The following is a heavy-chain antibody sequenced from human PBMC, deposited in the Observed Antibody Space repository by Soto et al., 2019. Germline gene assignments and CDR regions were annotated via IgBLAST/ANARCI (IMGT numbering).Heavy chain of an antibody. CDR2: IKQDGSEK. CDR1: GLTFSSYW. V-gene: IGHV3-7*03. J-gene: IGHJ4*02. CDR3: ARDEFWLVRGDY. Sequence: GGSLRLSCAASGLTFSSYWMSWVRQAPGKGLEWVANIKQDGSEKYYVDSVKGRFTISRDNAKNSLYLQMNSLRAEDTAVYYCARDEFWLVRGDYWGQGTLVTVSS. D-gene: IGHD6-6*01.